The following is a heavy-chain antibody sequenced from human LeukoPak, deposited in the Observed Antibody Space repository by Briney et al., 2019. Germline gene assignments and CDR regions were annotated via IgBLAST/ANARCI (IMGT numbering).Heavy chain of an antibody. CDR3: ARRGDSYGVFDY. CDR2: ICYSGST. J-gene: IGHJ4*02. V-gene: IGHV4-39*01. D-gene: IGHD5-18*01. CDR1: GGSISTRSYC. Sequence: PSETLSLTCTVSGGSISTRSYCWVWIRRPPGKGLEWIGSICYSGSTHYNPPLKSRVTISVDTSKNQFSLKLNSVTAADTAVYYCARRGDSYGVFDYWGQGTLVTVSS.